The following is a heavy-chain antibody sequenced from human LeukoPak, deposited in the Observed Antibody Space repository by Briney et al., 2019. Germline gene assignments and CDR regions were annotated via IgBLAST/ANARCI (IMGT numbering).Heavy chain of an antibody. Sequence: GGSLRLSCAASGFTFSSYAMSWVRQAPGKGLEWVSAISGSGGSTYYADSVKGRFTISRDNSKNTLYLQMNSLRAEDTAVYYCAKEEGYCSSTSCLGGDWFDPWGQGTLVTVSS. D-gene: IGHD2-2*01. CDR2: ISGSGGST. CDR1: GFTFSSYA. J-gene: IGHJ5*02. V-gene: IGHV3-23*01. CDR3: AKEEGYCSSTSCLGGDWFDP.